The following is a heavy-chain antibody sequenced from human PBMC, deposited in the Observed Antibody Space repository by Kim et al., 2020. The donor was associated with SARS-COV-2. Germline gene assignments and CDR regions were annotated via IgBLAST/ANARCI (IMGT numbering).Heavy chain of an antibody. V-gene: IGHV4-39*07. CDR3: AREVRKAVAGTFDY. Sequence: NPSLKSRVTISVDTSKNQFSLKLSSVTAADTAVYYCAREVRKAVAGTFDYWGQGTLVTVSS. J-gene: IGHJ4*02. D-gene: IGHD6-19*01.